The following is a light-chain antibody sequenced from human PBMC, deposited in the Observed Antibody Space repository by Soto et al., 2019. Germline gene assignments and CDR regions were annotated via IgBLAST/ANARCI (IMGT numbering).Light chain of an antibody. CDR3: QQYNSWHT. V-gene: IGKV3-15*01. J-gene: IGKJ4*01. CDR2: GAS. Sequence: EIIMTQSPATLSVSPGEGATLSCRTSHSISTNLAWYQHKRCQSPRLLVYGASTRATGLPARFSGSGSGAEFTLSISSLQSEDFAVYYCQQYNSWHTFGGGTKVQIK. CDR1: HSISTN.